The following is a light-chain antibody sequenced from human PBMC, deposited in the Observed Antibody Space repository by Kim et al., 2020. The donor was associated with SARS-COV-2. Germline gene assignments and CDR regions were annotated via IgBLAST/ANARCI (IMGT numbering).Light chain of an antibody. J-gene: IGLJ1*01. Sequence: PGQRVTITCSGSSSNIGSNTVNWYQQLPGTAPNLLIYSNNQRPSGVPDRFSGSKSGTSASLAISGLQSEDEADYYCAAWDDSLNYVFGTGTKVTVL. CDR3: AAWDDSLNYV. CDR2: SNN. CDR1: SSNIGSNT. V-gene: IGLV1-44*01.